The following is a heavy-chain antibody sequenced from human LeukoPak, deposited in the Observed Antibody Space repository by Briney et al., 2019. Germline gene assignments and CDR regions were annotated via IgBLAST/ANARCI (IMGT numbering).Heavy chain of an antibody. CDR3: AKQLGYCSDGSCYFPY. Sequence: GGSLRLSCAASGFTFNTYTMNWVRQAPGKGLEWVSAISNNGGYTYYADSVQGRFTISRDNSKSTLCLQMNSLRAEDTAVYYCAKQLGYCSDGSCYFPYWGQGTLVTVSS. V-gene: IGHV3-23*01. CDR2: ISNNGGYT. D-gene: IGHD2-15*01. CDR1: GFTFNTYT. J-gene: IGHJ4*02.